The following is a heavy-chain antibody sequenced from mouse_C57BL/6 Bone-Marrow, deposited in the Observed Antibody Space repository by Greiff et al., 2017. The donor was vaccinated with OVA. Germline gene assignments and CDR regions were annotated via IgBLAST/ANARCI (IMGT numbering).Heavy chain of an antibody. J-gene: IGHJ3*01. D-gene: IGHD1-1*01. CDR2: ILPSIGRT. CDR3: ARPDYYGSSPFAY. Sequence: QVQLQQSGSELRSPGSSVKLSCKDFDSEVFPIAYMSWVRQKPGHGFEWIGGILPSIGRTIYGEKFEDKATLYADTLSNTAYLELNSLTSEDSAIYYCARPDYYGSSPFAYWGQGTLVTVSA. CDR1: DSEVFPIAY. V-gene: IGHV15-2*01.